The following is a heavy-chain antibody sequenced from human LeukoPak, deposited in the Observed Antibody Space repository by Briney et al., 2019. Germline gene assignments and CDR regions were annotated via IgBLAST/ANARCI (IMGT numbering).Heavy chain of an antibody. CDR3: ARDRSPYDSSGYYYPRGYFDY. CDR1: GFTFSSYT. CDR2: ISSTSYTI. V-gene: IGHV3-48*01. Sequence: GGSLRLSCAASGFTFSSYTMNWVRQAPGKGLEWVSYISSTSYTIYYADSVKGRFTISRDNAKNSLYLQMHSLRVEDTAVYYCARDRSPYDSSGYYYPRGYFDYWGQGTLVTVSS. D-gene: IGHD3-22*01. J-gene: IGHJ4*02.